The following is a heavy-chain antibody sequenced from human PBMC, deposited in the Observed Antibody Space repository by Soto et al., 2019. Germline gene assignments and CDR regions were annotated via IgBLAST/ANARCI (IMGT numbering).Heavy chain of an antibody. CDR2: MSSDGKNK. V-gene: IGHV3-30*04. CDR3: AREQNIKYLEY. Sequence: GSLRLSCAASGFTFSSYTMHWVRQAPGKGLEWVAIMSSDGKNKYYADSVKGRFTISRDNSKNTLYLQMNSLRAEDTAVYYCAREQNIKYLEYWGHGTLVTVSS. CDR1: GFTFSSYT. J-gene: IGHJ4*01.